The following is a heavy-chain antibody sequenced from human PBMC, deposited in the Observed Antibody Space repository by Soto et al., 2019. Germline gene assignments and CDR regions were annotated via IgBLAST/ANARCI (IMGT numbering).Heavy chain of an antibody. D-gene: IGHD3-10*01. CDR3: ARDLSTAGRYNAFHV. CDR2: IFPIFGTS. Sequence: QVQLVQSGAEVKKPGSSVKVSCRASGGTFSNYGFSWVRQAPGQGLEWMGGIFPIFGTSNHAQKFQDRVTITADKSTRTAYMELTSLRSEDTAVYYCARDLSTAGRYNAFHVWGQGTMVIVSS. J-gene: IGHJ3*01. CDR1: GGTFSNYG. V-gene: IGHV1-69*06.